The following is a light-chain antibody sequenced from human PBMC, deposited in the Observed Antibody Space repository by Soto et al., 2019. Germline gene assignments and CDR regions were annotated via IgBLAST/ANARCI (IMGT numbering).Light chain of an antibody. CDR2: AAS. J-gene: IGKJ3*01. Sequence: DIQLTQSPPFLSASVGDRVTITCRASQGISSYLAWYQQKPGKAPKLLIYAASTLQSGVPSRFSGSGSGTEFTLTISSLQPEDFATYYCQQFNSYLFTFGPGTKVDIK. CDR1: QGISSY. V-gene: IGKV1-9*01. CDR3: QQFNSYLFT.